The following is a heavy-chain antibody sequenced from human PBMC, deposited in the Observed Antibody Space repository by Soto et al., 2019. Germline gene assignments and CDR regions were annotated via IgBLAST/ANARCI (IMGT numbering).Heavy chain of an antibody. Sequence: QVQLQESGPGRVKPSQTLSLTCTISGDSIRNGAFYWSWIRHLPGKGLEWIGYLYYSGFTFYNPSLTSRVTMSVDTSKHPFSLQLTSVTAADTAIFYCARTTGDRFFDSWGQGTLVSVSS. CDR2: LYYSGFT. V-gene: IGHV4-31*03. CDR1: GDSIRNGAFY. CDR3: ARTTGDRFFDS. J-gene: IGHJ4*02. D-gene: IGHD7-27*01.